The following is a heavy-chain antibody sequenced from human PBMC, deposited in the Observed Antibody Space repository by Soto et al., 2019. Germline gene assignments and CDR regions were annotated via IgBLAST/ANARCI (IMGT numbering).Heavy chain of an antibody. Sequence: SGPTLVNPTETLTLTCTVSGFSLSNARMGVSWIRQPPGKALEWLAHIFSNDEKSYSTSLKSRLTISKDTSKGQVVLTMTNMDPVDTATYYCARIPFGDPKGYYFDYWGQGTLVTVSS. J-gene: IGHJ4*02. CDR1: GFSLSNARMG. CDR2: IFSNDEK. CDR3: ARIPFGDPKGYYFDY. D-gene: IGHD3-3*01. V-gene: IGHV2-26*01.